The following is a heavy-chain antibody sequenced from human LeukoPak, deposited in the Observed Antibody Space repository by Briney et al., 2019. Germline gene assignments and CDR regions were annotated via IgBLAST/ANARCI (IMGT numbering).Heavy chain of an antibody. D-gene: IGHD3-22*01. J-gene: IGHJ4*02. CDR2: IRSKASNYAT. CDR3: TRLDDSSGYYYKGFDY. Sequence: GGSLRLSCAASGFTFSGSAMHWVRQASGKGLEWVGRIRSKASNYATVYAASAKGRFTISRDDSENTAYLQMNSLKTEDTAVYYCTRLDDSSGYYYKGFDYWGQGTLVTVSS. V-gene: IGHV3-73*01. CDR1: GFTFSGSA.